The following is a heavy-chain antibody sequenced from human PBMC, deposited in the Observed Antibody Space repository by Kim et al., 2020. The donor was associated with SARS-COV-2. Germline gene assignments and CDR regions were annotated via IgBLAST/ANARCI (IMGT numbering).Heavy chain of an antibody. Sequence: VESVKGRFTISRGNTKKTLYLQMNRLRAEDTAVYYCARGWEQPGGAPMNVWGEGTTVAVSS. J-gene: IGHJ6*04. V-gene: IGHV3-74*01. D-gene: IGHD1-26*01. CDR3: ARGWEQPGGAPMNV.